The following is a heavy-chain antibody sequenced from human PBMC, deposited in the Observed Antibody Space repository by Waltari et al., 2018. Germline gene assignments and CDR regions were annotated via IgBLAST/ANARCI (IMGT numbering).Heavy chain of an antibody. J-gene: IGHJ4*02. CDR3: ARSFRIVERWLHPSY. CDR2: INPSGGST. Sequence: QVQLVQSGAEVKKPGASVKVSCKASGYTFTSYYMNWVRQAPGQGLEWMGIINPSGGSTSYGQKFQGGATMTRDTSTSTVYMELSSLRSEDTAVYYCARSFRIVERWLHPSYWGQGTLVTVSS. D-gene: IGHD5-12*01. V-gene: IGHV1-46*01. CDR1: GYTFTSYY.